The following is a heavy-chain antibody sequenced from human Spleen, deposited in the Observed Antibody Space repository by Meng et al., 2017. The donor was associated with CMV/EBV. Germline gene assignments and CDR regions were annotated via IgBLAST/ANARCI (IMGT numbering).Heavy chain of an antibody. D-gene: IGHD3-3*01. CDR1: FTFSSYS. Sequence: FTFSSYSMNWVRQAPGKGLEWVSSISSSSSYIYYADSVKGRFTISRDNAKNSLYLQMNSLRAEDTAVYYCARPIPGSGATHAHLGPYWGQGTLVTVSS. V-gene: IGHV3-21*01. J-gene: IGHJ4*02. CDR3: ARPIPGSGATHAHLGPY. CDR2: ISSSSSYI.